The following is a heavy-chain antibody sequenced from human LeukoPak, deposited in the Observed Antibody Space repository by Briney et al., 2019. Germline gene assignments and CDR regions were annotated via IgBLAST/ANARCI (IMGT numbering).Heavy chain of an antibody. CDR3: ARVGYNWNYGQAFDI. Sequence: PGGSLRLSCAGSGFSFSSYDMLWVRQATGKGLEWVSAIGSGGDTYYADSVKGRFTISRDNSKNTLYLQMNSLRAEDTAVYYCARVGYNWNYGQAFDIWGQGTMVTVSS. CDR2: IGSGGDT. V-gene: IGHV3-13*01. J-gene: IGHJ3*02. CDR1: GFSFSSYD. D-gene: IGHD1-7*01.